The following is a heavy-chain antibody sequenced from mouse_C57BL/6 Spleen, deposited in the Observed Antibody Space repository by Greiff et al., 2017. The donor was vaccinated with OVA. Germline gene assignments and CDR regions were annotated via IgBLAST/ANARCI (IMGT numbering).Heavy chain of an antibody. CDR2: IDPSDSYT. V-gene: IGHV1-69*01. J-gene: IGHJ3*01. CDR1: GYTFTSYW. Sequence: QVQLQQPGAELVMPGASVKLSCKASGYTFTSYWMHWVQQRPGQGLEWIGEIDPSDSYTNYNQKFKGKSTLTVDKSSSTAYMQLSSLTSEDSAVYYCARGREGFAYWGQGTLVTVSA. CDR3: ARGREGFAY.